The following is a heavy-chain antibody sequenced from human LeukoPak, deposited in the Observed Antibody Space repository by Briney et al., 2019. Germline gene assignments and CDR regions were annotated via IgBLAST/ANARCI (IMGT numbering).Heavy chain of an antibody. J-gene: IGHJ6*03. CDR1: GFTFDDYA. D-gene: IGHD3-10*02. V-gene: IGHV3-9*01. Sequence: PGGSLRLSCAASGFTFDDYAMNWVRQAPGKGLEWASGISWNSGSIGYADSVKGRFTISRDNAKNSLYLQMNSLTAEDTALYYCAKSMVGYYYYMDVWGKGTTVTISS. CDR3: AKSMVGYYYYMDV. CDR2: ISWNSGSI.